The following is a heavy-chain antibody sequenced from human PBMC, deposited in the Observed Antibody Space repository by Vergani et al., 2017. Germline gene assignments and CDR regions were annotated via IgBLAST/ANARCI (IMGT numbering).Heavy chain of an antibody. CDR3: ARGGGGDYYDSSGYFDY. J-gene: IGHJ4*02. D-gene: IGHD3-22*01. V-gene: IGHV3-11*05. Sequence: QVQLVESGGGLVKPGGSLRLSCAASGFTFSDYYMSWIRQAPGKGLEWVSYISSSSSYTNYADSVKGRFTISRDNAKNSLNLQMNSRRAEDAAVYYCARGGGGDYYDSSGYFDYWGQGTLVTVSS. CDR1: GFTFSDYY. CDR2: ISSSSSYT.